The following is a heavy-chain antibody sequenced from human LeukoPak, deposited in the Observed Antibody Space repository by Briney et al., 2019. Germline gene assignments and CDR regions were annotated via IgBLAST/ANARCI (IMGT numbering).Heavy chain of an antibody. CDR2: VSSSATTM. Sequence: GGSLRFSCAASGFTFSNYYMSWIRQAPGKGLEWVSYVSSSATTMYYADSVKVRFIISRDNAKTSLFLQMNSLRAEDTAVYYCARGDYDKYGMDVWGQGTTVTVSS. CDR3: ARGDYDKYGMDV. CDR1: GFTFSNYY. J-gene: IGHJ6*02. V-gene: IGHV3-11*01.